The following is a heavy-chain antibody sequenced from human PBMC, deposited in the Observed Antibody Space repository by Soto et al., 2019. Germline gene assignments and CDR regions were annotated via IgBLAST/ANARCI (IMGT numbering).Heavy chain of an antibody. V-gene: IGHV3-23*01. D-gene: IGHD6-13*01. J-gene: IGHJ3*02. Sequence: EVQLLESGGGLVQPGGSLRLSCAASGFTFNNYAMSWVRQAPGKGLEWVSGISGSGGSTYYADSVKGRFTISRDNSKTTLYLQMNSLRAEDTAVYYCAKARGAAAAPDALDIWGQGTMVTVSS. CDR3: AKARGAAAAPDALDI. CDR2: ISGSGGST. CDR1: GFTFNNYA.